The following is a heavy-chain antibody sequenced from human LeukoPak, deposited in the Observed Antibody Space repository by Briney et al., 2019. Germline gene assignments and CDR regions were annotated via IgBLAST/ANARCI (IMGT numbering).Heavy chain of an antibody. D-gene: IGHD3-10*01. V-gene: IGHV3-48*01. J-gene: IGHJ1*01. CDR2: IKSGGSEK. Sequence: PGGSLRLSCAASGFTFSSYAMSWVRRAPGKGLEWVSLIKSGGSEKYYADSVKGRFTISRDDAENSVFLQMNSLRAEDTAVYYCARGYASGSYYHWGQGALVTVSS. CDR1: GFTFSSYA. CDR3: ARGYASGSYYH.